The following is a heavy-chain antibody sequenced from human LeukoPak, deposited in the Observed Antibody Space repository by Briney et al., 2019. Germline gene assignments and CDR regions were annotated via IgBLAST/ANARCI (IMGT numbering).Heavy chain of an antibody. D-gene: IGHD1-26*01. Sequence: GGSLRLSCAASGFTFSTNSMNWVRQAPGKGLEWVSYISSSSSTIYFADSVKGRFTISRDNAKNSLFLQMNSLRAEDTAVHYCARALGAYYFDDWGQGTLVTVSS. V-gene: IGHV3-48*01. CDR2: ISSSSSTI. CDR3: ARALGAYYFDD. J-gene: IGHJ4*02. CDR1: GFTFSTNS.